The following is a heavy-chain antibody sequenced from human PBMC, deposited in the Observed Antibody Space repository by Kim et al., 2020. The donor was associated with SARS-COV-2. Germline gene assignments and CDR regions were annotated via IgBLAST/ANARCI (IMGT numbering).Heavy chain of an antibody. CDR3: AREKAVVRGVIFPNSGAFDI. J-gene: IGHJ3*02. Sequence: GGSLRLSCAASGFTFSSYEMNWVRQAPGKGLEWVSYISRSGSTIYYADSVKGRFTISRDNAENSLYLQMNSLRAEDTAVYYCAREKAVVRGVIFPNSGAFDIWGHATTVTASS. CDR2: ISRSGSTI. CDR1: GFTFSSYE. D-gene: IGHD3-10*01. V-gene: IGHV3-48*03.